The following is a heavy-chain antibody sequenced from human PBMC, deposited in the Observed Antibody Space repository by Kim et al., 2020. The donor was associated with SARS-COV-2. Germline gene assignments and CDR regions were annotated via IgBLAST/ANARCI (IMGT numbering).Heavy chain of an antibody. J-gene: IGHJ6*02. CDR1: GFTFSGSA. CDR2: IRSKANSYAT. D-gene: IGHD2-15*01. V-gene: IGHV3-73*01. Sequence: GGSLRLSCAASGFTFSGSAMHWVRQASGKGLEWVGRIRSKANSYATAYAASVKGRFTISRDDSKNTAYLQMNSLKTEDTAVYYCTSRGSATPKYYYYGMDVWGQGTTVTVSS. CDR3: TSRGSATPKYYYYGMDV.